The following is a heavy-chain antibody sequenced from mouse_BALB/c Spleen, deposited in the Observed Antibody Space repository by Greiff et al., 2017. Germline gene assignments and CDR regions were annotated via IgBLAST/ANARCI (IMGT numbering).Heavy chain of an antibody. D-gene: IGHD1-1*01. CDR3: ARSPYYGSSLDY. CDR2: INPSTGYT. V-gene: IGHV1-7*01. Sequence: QVQLKESGAELAKPGASVKMSCKASGYTFTSYWMHWVKQRPGQGLEWIGYINPSTGYTEYNQKFKDKATLTADKSSSTAYMQLSSLTSEDSAVYYCARSPYYGSSLDYWGQGTTLTVSS. J-gene: IGHJ2*01. CDR1: GYTFTSYW.